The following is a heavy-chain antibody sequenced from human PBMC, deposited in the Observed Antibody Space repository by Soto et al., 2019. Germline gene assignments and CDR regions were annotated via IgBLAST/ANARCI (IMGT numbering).Heavy chain of an antibody. Sequence: QLQLQESGPGLVKPSETLSLTCTVSGGSISSSSYYWGWIRQPPGKGLEWIGSIYYSGSTYYNPSLKSRFTISVDTSKNPFSLKLSSVTAADTAVYYCARGPPPGSGYCVDNWFDPWGQGTLVTVSS. V-gene: IGHV4-39*01. CDR3: ARGPPPGSGYCVDNWFDP. D-gene: IGHD3-3*01. CDR2: IYYSGST. CDR1: GGSISSSSYY. J-gene: IGHJ5*02.